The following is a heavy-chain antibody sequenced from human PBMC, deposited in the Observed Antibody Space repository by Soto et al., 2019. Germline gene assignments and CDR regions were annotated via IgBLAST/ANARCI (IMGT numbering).Heavy chain of an antibody. CDR3: ARGRGGVTSPAFDY. CDR1: GGSFSGYY. Sequence: ASETLSLTCAVYGGSFSGYYWSWIRQPPGKGLGWIGEINHSGSTNYNPSLKSRVTISVDTSKNQFSLKLSSVTATDTAVYYCARGRGGVTSPAFDYWGQGTLVTVSS. V-gene: IGHV4-34*01. CDR2: INHSGST. D-gene: IGHD3-16*01. J-gene: IGHJ4*02.